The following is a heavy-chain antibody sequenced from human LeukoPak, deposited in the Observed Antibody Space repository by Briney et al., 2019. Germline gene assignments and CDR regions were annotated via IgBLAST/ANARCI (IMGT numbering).Heavy chain of an antibody. V-gene: IGHV1-8*01. D-gene: IGHD6-13*01. Sequence: GASVKVSCKASGYTFTSYDINWVRQATGQGLEWMGWMNPNSGNTGYAQKFQGRVTMTRNTSISTAYMELSSLRSEDTAVYYCARGDRRGGTYSSSSPAYWGQGTLVTVSS. CDR2: MNPNSGNT. CDR1: GYTFTSYD. CDR3: ARGDRRGGTYSSSSPAY. J-gene: IGHJ4*02.